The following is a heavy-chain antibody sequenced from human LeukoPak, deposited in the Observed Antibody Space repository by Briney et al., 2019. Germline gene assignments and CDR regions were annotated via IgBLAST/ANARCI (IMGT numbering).Heavy chain of an antibody. Sequence: PGGSLRLSCAASGFSFSDHETNWVRQAPGKGLEWVSYLSSSGNAYYADSVKGRFTISRDNSKNSLYLQMTSLRADDTAVYYCASGRGSYSPDYWGQGTLVTVSS. CDR2: LSSSGNA. V-gene: IGHV3-48*03. CDR3: ASGRGSYSPDY. J-gene: IGHJ4*02. CDR1: GFSFSDHE. D-gene: IGHD1-26*01.